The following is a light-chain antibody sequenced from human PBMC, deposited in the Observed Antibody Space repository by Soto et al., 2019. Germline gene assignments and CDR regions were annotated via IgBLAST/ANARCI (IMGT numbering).Light chain of an antibody. CDR2: SNN. J-gene: IGLJ2*01. V-gene: IGLV1-44*01. CDR3: AAWDDTLSGPL. Sequence: QSVLTQPPSASGTPGLRVTISCSGSSSNIGSNTVNWYQQFPGTAPKLLIYSNNRRPSGVPDRFSGSKSGTSASLAISGLQSEDEADYYCAAWDDTLSGPLFGGGTKLTVL. CDR1: SSNIGSNT.